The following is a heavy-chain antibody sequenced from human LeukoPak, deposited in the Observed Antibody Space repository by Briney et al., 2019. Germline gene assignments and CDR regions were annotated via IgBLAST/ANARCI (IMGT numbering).Heavy chain of an antibody. CDR3: ARDSYTGWFDP. Sequence: SQTLSLTCTVSGGSISSGSYYWGWIRQPPGKGLEWIGSIYYSGSTHYNPSLKSRVTISVDTSKNQFSLKLSSVTAADTAVYYCARDSYTGWFDPWGQGTLVTVSS. CDR1: GGSISSGSYY. J-gene: IGHJ5*02. D-gene: IGHD1-26*01. V-gene: IGHV4-39*07. CDR2: IYYSGST.